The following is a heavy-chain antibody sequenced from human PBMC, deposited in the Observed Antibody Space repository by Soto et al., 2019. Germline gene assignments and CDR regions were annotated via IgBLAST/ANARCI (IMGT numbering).Heavy chain of an antibody. V-gene: IGHV1-69*01. Sequence: QVPLVQSGAEVKKPGSSVRVSCKASGGTFSNFGFSWVRQAPGQGLEWMGGIIPIFASSNYAQQFQGRLTITADESTSTAYLDLSSLRSEDTAVYFCAKDEGFQQLLIVFETWRQGTLVTVSS. D-gene: IGHD3-16*02. J-gene: IGHJ5*02. CDR2: IIPIFASS. CDR1: GGTFSNFG. CDR3: AKDEGFQQLLIVFET.